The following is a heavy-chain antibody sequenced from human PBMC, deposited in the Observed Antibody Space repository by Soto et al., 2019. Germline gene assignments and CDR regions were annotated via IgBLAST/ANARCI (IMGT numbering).Heavy chain of an antibody. CDR2: IIPIFGTA. CDR1: GGTFSSYA. CDR3: AGGGGGSSTFYFDY. V-gene: IGHV1-69*12. Sequence: QVQLVQSGAEVKKPGSSVKVSCKASGGTFSSYAISWVRQAPGQGLEWKGGIIPIFGTANYAQKFQGRVTITADESTSTAYMELSSLRSEDTAVYYCAGGGGGSSTFYFDYWGQGTLVTVSS. D-gene: IGHD2-15*01. J-gene: IGHJ4*02.